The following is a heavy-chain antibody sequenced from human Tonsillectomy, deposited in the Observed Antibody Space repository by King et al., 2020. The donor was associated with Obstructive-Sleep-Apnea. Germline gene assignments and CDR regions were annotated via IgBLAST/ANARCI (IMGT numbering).Heavy chain of an antibody. V-gene: IGHV3-23*04. CDR3: AKSTGVATRGYDY. Sequence: VQLVESGGGLVQPGGSLRLSCAASGFTFSSYAMSWVRQAPGKGLEWVSAISGSGGSTYYADSVKGRFTISRDNSKNTLYLQMNSLAAEDTAVYYWAKSTGVATRGYDYWGQGTLVTVSS. J-gene: IGHJ4*02. D-gene: IGHD5-12*01. CDR1: GFTFSSYA. CDR2: ISGSGGST.